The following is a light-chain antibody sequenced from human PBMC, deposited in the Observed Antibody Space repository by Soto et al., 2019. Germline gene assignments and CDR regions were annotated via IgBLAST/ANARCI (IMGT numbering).Light chain of an antibody. Sequence: DIQMTQSPSTLSASVGDRVTITCRASQSISSWLAWYQQKPGKAPKLLIYDASSLGSGVPSRFSGSGSGKEFTLTISSLQPDDFATYYCQQYNSYSPYTFGQGTNLEIK. CDR2: DAS. V-gene: IGKV1-5*01. CDR3: QQYNSYSPYT. J-gene: IGKJ2*01. CDR1: QSISSW.